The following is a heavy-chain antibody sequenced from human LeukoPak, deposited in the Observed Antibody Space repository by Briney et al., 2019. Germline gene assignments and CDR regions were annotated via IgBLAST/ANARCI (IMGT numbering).Heavy chain of an antibody. CDR1: GFTFSSHS. J-gene: IGHJ3*01. Sequence: GGSLRLSCAASGFTFSSHSMNWVREAPGKGLVWLSYIDSGSGNIYYRDSVKGRFTISRDNAQDSLYLQMDSLRDEDTAVYYCAREDDDWGPNTLDVWGQGTVVTVSS. CDR3: AREDDDWGPNTLDV. CDR2: IDSGSGNI. D-gene: IGHD7-27*01. V-gene: IGHV3-48*02.